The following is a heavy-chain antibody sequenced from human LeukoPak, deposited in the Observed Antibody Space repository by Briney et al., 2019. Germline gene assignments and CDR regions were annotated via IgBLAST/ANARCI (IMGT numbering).Heavy chain of an antibody. Sequence: GGSLRLSCAASGFTFSSYWMSWVRQAPGKGLEWVSAISGSGGSTYYADSVKGRFTISRDNSKNTLYLQMNSLRAEDTAVYYCAKGAQWLVLYSGYYFDYWGQGTLVTVSS. V-gene: IGHV3-23*01. CDR1: GFTFSSYW. D-gene: IGHD6-19*01. CDR3: AKGAQWLVLYSGYYFDY. J-gene: IGHJ4*02. CDR2: ISGSGGST.